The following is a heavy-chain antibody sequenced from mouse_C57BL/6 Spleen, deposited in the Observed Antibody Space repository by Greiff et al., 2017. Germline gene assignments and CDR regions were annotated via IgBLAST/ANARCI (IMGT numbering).Heavy chain of an antibody. D-gene: IGHD1-1*01. J-gene: IGHJ4*01. V-gene: IGHV1-9*01. CDR3: ARSLYYYGSSPYYAMDY. Sequence: QVQLQQSGAELMKPGASVKLSCKATGYTFTGYWIEWVKQRPGHGLEWIGEILPGSGSTNYNEKFKGKATFTADTSSNTAYMQLSSLTTEDSAIYYCARSLYYYGSSPYYAMDYWGQGTSVTVSS. CDR2: ILPGSGST. CDR1: GYTFTGYW.